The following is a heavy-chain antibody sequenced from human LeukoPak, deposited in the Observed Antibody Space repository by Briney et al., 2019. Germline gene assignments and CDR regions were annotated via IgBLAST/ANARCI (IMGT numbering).Heavy chain of an antibody. CDR3: TTGGGLYYDFWSGYQHIDY. CDR1: GFIFSNAW. J-gene: IGHJ4*02. D-gene: IGHD3-3*01. CDR2: IKSNTDGGTT. Sequence: PGGSLRLSCAASGFIFSNAWMTWVRQAPGKGLEWAGRIKSNTDGGTTDYAAPVKGRFTISRDDSKNTLYLQMNSLKTENTAVYYCTTGGGLYYDFWSGYQHIDYWGQGTLVTVSS. V-gene: IGHV3-15*01.